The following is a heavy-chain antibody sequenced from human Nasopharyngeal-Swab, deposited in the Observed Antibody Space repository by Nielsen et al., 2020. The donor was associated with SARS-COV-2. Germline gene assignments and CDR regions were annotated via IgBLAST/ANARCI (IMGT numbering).Heavy chain of an antibody. D-gene: IGHD3-16*02. CDR1: GYTFPSYG. Sequence: SVKVSCKASGYTFPSYGISWVRQAPGQGLEWMGWISAYNGNTNYAQKFQGRVTMTTDTATNTAYMELRSLRSDDTAVYHCARDLFVWGSYRNFDYWGQGTRVTVSS. V-gene: IGHV1-18*04. CDR2: ISAYNGNT. CDR3: ARDLFVWGSYRNFDY. J-gene: IGHJ4*02.